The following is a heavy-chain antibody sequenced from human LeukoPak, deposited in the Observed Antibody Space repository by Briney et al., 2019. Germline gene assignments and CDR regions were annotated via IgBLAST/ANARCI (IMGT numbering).Heavy chain of an antibody. Sequence: TLSLTCTVSGGSISSYYWSWIRQPPGKGLEWIARIDWDDDKYYSTSLKTRLTISKDTSKNQVVLTMTNMDTVDTATYYCARIRGSAEFDHWGQGTLVTVSS. CDR1: GGSISSYY. D-gene: IGHD1-14*01. J-gene: IGHJ4*02. V-gene: IGHV2-70*10. CDR3: ARIRGSAEFDH. CDR2: IDWDDDK.